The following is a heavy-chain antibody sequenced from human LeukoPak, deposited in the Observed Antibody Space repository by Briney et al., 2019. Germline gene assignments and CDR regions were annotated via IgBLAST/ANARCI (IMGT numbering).Heavy chain of an antibody. CDR2: ISGSGGST. CDR1: GFTFSNYD. J-gene: IGHJ4*02. V-gene: IGHV3-23*01. Sequence: GGSLRLSCAASGFTFSNYDMSWVRQAPGKGLEWVSGISGSGGSTYHADPVKGRFTISRDNSKNTLYLQMNSLRAEDTAVYYCAKELDSSGYFDYWGQATLVTGFS. CDR3: AKELDSSGYFDY. D-gene: IGHD3-22*01.